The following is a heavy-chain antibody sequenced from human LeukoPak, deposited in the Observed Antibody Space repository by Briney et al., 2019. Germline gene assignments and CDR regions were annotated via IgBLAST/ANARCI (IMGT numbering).Heavy chain of an antibody. Sequence: GGSLRLSCAASGFTFSSYAMSWVRQAPGKGLERVSAISGSGGSTYYADSVKGRFTISRDNSRNTLYLQMNSLRAEDTAVYYCAKAGIQLWFDYWGQGTLVTVSS. CDR1: GFTFSSYA. CDR2: ISGSGGST. J-gene: IGHJ5*01. D-gene: IGHD5-18*01. V-gene: IGHV3-23*01. CDR3: AKAGIQLWFDY.